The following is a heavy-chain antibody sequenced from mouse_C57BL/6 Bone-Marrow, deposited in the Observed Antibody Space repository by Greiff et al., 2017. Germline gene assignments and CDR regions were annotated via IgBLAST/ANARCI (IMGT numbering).Heavy chain of an antibody. J-gene: IGHJ2*01. CDR1: GYTFTSYW. CDR3: GTDDGSSDND. V-gene: IGHV1-64*01. D-gene: IGHD1-1*01. CDR2: IHPNSGST. Sequence: QVQLQQPGAELVKPGASVKLSCKASGYTFTSYWMHWVKQRPGQGLEWIGMIHPNSGSTNYNEKFKSKATLTVDKSSSTAYMQLSSLTSEDSAVYYCGTDDGSSDNDWGQGTTLTVAS.